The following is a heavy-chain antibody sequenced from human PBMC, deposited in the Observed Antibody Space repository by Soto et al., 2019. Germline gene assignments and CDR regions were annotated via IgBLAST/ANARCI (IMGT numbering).Heavy chain of an antibody. CDR1: GGSISDISYC. CDR3: ARHKSGSDWLDP. Sequence: SETLSLTCTVSGGSISDISYCWGWIRQPPGKGLQWTGCMFCSGATYYNPSLRNRVTLSVDTSNNEFSLKLVSVTAPDTAVYYCARHKSGSDWLDPWGQGTLVTVSS. V-gene: IGHV4-39*01. CDR2: MFCSGAT. J-gene: IGHJ5*02. D-gene: IGHD2-15*01.